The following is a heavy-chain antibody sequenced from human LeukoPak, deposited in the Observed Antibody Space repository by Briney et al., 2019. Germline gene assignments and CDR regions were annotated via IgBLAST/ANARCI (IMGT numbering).Heavy chain of an antibody. Sequence: PGGSLRLSCAASGFTFSSYAMSWVRQAPGKGLEWVSAISGSGGSTYYADSVKGRFTISRDNSKNTLYLQMNSLRAEGTAVYYCAKATTMIVVVINYMDVWGKGTTVTVSS. CDR2: ISGSGGST. D-gene: IGHD3-22*01. J-gene: IGHJ6*03. CDR3: AKATTMIVVVINYMDV. V-gene: IGHV3-23*01. CDR1: GFTFSSYA.